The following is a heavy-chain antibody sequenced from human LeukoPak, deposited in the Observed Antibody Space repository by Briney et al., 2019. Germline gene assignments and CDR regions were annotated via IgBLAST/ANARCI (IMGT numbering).Heavy chain of an antibody. J-gene: IGHJ3*02. CDR1: GGSIRSYF. CDR3: ARGLVLATDDAFDI. Sequence: SETLSLTCTVSGGSIRSYFWSWLRQPPGKGLEWIGYIWDTEITDYNPSLKSRVTISLDTSKNHFSLKLRSVTAADTALYFCARGLVLATDDAFDIWGQGTLVAVSS. CDR2: IWDTEIT. V-gene: IGHV4-59*01. D-gene: IGHD5-12*01.